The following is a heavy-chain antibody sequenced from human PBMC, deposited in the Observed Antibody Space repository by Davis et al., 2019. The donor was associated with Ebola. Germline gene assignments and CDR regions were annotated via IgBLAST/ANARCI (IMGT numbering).Heavy chain of an antibody. CDR3: AKGVFGVVIILDY. V-gene: IGHV3-9*01. J-gene: IGHJ4*02. CDR2: ISWNSGSI. Sequence: SLKISCAASGFTFDDYAMHWVRQAPGKGLEWVSGISWNSGSIGYADSVKGRFTISRDNSKNSLYLQMNSLRTEDTALYYCAKGVFGVVIILDYWGQGTLVTVSS. D-gene: IGHD3-3*01. CDR1: GFTFDDYA.